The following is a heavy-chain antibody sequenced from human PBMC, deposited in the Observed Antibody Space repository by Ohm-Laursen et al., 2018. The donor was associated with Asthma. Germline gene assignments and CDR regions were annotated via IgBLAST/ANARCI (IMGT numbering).Heavy chain of an antibody. V-gene: IGHV3-30*03. J-gene: IGHJ4*02. CDR1: GFTFSSYG. CDR3: ARDVMEWYLPAFDF. Sequence: SLRLSCAASGFTFSSYGMHWVRQAPGKGLEWVAVISYDGSNKYYADSVKGRFTISRDNSKNTLYLQMNSLRAEDTAVYYCARDVMEWYLPAFDFWGQGTLVTVSS. D-gene: IGHD3-3*01. CDR2: ISYDGSNK.